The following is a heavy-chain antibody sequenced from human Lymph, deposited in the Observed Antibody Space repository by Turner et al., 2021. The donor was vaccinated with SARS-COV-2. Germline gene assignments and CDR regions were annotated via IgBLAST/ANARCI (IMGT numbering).Heavy chain of an antibody. V-gene: IGHV3-30*18. J-gene: IGHJ4*02. D-gene: IGHD3-10*01. Sequence: QVQLVESGGGVVQPGRSLRLSCASSGFTFSSYGMHWVRKAPGKGLEWVAVISYDGSNKYYADSGKGRFTISRDNSKNTLYLQMNSLRAEDTAVYYCAKDGGGYFDYWGQGTLVTVSS. CDR2: ISYDGSNK. CDR1: GFTFSSYG. CDR3: AKDGGGYFDY.